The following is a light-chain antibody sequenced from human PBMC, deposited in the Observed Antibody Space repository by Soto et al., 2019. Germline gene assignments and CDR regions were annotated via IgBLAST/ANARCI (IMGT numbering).Light chain of an antibody. CDR1: QSVSSN. J-gene: IGKJ5*01. Sequence: EIVMTQSQATLSVSPGERATLSCRASQSVSSNLAWYQQKPGQAPRLLIYGASTRATGIPARFSGSGSGTEFTLTISSLHAEDFSVYYCQQYNNWPPITFGQGTRLEIK. V-gene: IGKV3-15*01. CDR3: QQYNNWPPIT. CDR2: GAS.